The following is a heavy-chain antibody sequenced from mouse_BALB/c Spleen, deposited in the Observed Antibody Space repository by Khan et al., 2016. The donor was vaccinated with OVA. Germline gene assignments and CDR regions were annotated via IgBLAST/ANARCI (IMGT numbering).Heavy chain of an antibody. J-gene: IGHJ3*01. CDR1: GYTFTSYY. V-gene: IGHV1S81*02. CDR3: TSGGYGGFAY. D-gene: IGHD3-1*01. Sequence: QVRLQQSGAELVKPGASVKLSCKASGYTFTSYYMYWVKQRPGQGLEWIGEINPSNGGTNFNEKFKSKATLTVDKSSSTAYMQLSSLTSEDSAVYYCTSGGYGGFAYWGQGTLVTVSA. CDR2: INPSNGGT.